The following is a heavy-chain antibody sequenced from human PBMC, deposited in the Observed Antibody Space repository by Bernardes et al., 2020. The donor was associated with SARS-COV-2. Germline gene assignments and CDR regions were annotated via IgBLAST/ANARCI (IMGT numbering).Heavy chain of an antibody. CDR2: IWYDGSNK. V-gene: IGHV3-33*01. Sequence: SLILSCAASGFTFSSYGMHWVRQAPGPGLEWVAVIWYDGSNKYYADSVKGRFTISRDNSKNTLYLQMNSLRAEDTAVYYCARDSSSSSRYYYGMDVWGQGTTVTVSS. D-gene: IGHD6-6*01. CDR3: ARDSSSSSRYYYGMDV. CDR1: GFTFSSYG. J-gene: IGHJ6*02.